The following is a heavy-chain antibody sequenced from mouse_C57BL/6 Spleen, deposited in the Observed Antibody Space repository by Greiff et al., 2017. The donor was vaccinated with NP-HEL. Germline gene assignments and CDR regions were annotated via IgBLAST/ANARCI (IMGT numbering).Heavy chain of an antibody. CDR1: GFTFSDYY. D-gene: IGHD1-1*01. J-gene: IGHJ1*03. V-gene: IGHV5-16*01. CDR3: ARAGSSYWYFDV. CDR2: INYDGSST. Sequence: DVQLQESEGGLVQPGSSMKLSCTASGFTFSDYYMAWVRQVPEKGLEWVANINYDGSSTYYLDSLKSRFIISRDNAKNILYLQMSSLKSEDTATYYCARAGSSYWYFDVWGTGTTVTVSS.